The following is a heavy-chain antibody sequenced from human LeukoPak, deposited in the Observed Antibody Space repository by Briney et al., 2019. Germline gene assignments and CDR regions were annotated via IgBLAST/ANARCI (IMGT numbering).Heavy chain of an antibody. D-gene: IGHD3-10*01. J-gene: IGHJ4*02. CDR2: ISSSSSYI. Sequence: PGGSLRLSCAASGFTFSTYSMNWVRQAPGKGLEWVSSISSSSSYIYYADSVKGRFTISRDNAKNSLYPQMNSLRAEDTAVYYCASLFALVWGVVISTPVYWGQGTLVTVSS. V-gene: IGHV3-21*01. CDR1: GFTFSTYS. CDR3: ASLFALVWGVVISTPVY.